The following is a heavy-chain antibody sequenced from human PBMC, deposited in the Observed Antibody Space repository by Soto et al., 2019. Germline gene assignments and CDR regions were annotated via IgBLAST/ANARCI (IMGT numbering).Heavy chain of an antibody. CDR3: ARDPLTRWFGEYHYGMDV. D-gene: IGHD3-10*01. CDR2: ISAYNGNT. J-gene: IGHJ6*02. Sequence: GASVKVSCKASGYTFTIYGISWVRQAPGQGLERMGWISAYNGNTNYAQKLQGRVTMTTDTSTSTAYMELRSLRSDDTAVYYCARDPLTRWFGEYHYGMDVWGQGTTVTVSS. V-gene: IGHV1-18*01. CDR1: GYTFTIYG.